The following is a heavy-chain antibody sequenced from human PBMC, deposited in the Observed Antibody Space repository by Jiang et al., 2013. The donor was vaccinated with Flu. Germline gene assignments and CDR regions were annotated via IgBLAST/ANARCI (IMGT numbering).Heavy chain of an antibody. J-gene: IGHJ4*02. V-gene: IGHV4-34*01. CDR2: INHSGST. D-gene: IGHD3-22*01. Sequence: LLKPSETLSLTCAVYGGSFSGYYWSWIRQPPGKGLEWIGEINHSGSTNYNPSLKSRVTISVDTSKNQFSLKLSSVTAADTAVYYCARGIRAPDSSGYYLKYFDYWGQGTLVTVSS. CDR3: ARGIRAPDSSGYYLKYFDY. CDR1: GGSFSGYY.